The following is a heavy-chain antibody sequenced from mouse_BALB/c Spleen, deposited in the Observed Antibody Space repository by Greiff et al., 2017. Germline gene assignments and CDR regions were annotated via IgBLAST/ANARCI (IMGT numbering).Heavy chain of an antibody. D-gene: IGHD2-1*01. Sequence: EVQLQESGGGLVQPGGSLRLSCATSGFTFTDYYMSWVRQPPGKALEWLGFIRNKANGYTTEYSASVKGRFTISRDNSQSILYLQMNTLRAEDSATYYCARDIRSTLYAMDYWGQGTSVTVSS. J-gene: IGHJ4*01. CDR2: IRNKANGYTT. V-gene: IGHV7-3*02. CDR1: GFTFTDYY. CDR3: ARDIRSTLYAMDY.